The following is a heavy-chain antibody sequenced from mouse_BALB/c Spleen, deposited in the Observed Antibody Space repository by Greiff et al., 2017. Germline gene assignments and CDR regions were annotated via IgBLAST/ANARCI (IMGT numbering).Heavy chain of an antibody. CDR2: INPSNGRT. V-gene: IGHV1S81*02. J-gene: IGHJ3*01. Sequence: QVQLQQPGAELVKPGASVKLSCKASGYTFTSYWMHWVKQRPGQGLEWIGEINPSNGRTNYNEKFKSKATLTVDKSSSTAYMQLSSLTSEDSAVYYCARRGLGFAYWGQGTLVTVSA. CDR3: ARRGLGFAY. D-gene: IGHD3-3*01. CDR1: GYTFTSYW.